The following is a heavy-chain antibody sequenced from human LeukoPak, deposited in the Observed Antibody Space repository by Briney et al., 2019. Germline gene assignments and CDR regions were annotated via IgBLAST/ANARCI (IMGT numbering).Heavy chain of an antibody. CDR2: IYYSGST. Sequence: SETLSLTCTVSGGSISSYYWSWIRQPPGKGLEWIGYIYYSGSTNYNPSLKSRVTISVEATKNQFSLRLSSVTAADTAVYYCARAYHTAIVHFDYWGQGTLVTVSS. V-gene: IGHV4-59*01. CDR3: ARAYHTAIVHFDY. J-gene: IGHJ4*02. D-gene: IGHD5-18*01. CDR1: GGSISSYY.